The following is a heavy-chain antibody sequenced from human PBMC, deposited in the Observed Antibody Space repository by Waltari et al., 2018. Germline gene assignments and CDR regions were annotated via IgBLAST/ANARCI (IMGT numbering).Heavy chain of an antibody. CDR2: INHSGST. D-gene: IGHD6-13*01. V-gene: IGHV4-34*01. CDR3: AREAIAAALPRLWWFDP. J-gene: IGHJ5*02. Sequence: QVQLQQWGAGLLKPSETLSLTSAVYGGSFSGYYWSWIRKPPGKGLEWIGEINHSGSTNYNPSLKSRVTISVDTSKNQFSLKLSSVTAADTAVYYCAREAIAAALPRLWWFDPWGQGTLVTVSS. CDR1: GGSFSGYY.